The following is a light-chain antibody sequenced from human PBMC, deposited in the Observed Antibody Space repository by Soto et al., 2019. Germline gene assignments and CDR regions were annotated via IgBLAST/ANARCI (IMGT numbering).Light chain of an antibody. CDR2: GAS. CDR3: HQYKSYSPYT. Sequence: EIQMTQSPPTLAASIGERVTITCRASQTISSSLDWYQQKAGQAPKLLIYGASSLESGVPLRFSGTGSGPEFALTVSRLQPDYFATYYYHQYKSYSPYTFGQGTKLDIK. J-gene: IGKJ2*01. V-gene: IGKV1-5*01. CDR1: QTISSS.